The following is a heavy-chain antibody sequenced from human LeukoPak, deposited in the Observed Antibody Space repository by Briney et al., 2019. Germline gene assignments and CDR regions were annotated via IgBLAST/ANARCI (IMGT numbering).Heavy chain of an antibody. Sequence: PGGSLRLSCAASGFTFSSYEMNWVRQAPGKGLEWVSYISSSGSTIYYADSVKGRFTISRDNAKNSLYLQMNSLRAEDTAVYYCARGPIYYYYYMDVWGKGTTVTISS. CDR3: ARGPIYYYYYMDV. CDR1: GFTFSSYE. D-gene: IGHD3-3*01. V-gene: IGHV3-48*03. CDR2: ISSSGSTI. J-gene: IGHJ6*03.